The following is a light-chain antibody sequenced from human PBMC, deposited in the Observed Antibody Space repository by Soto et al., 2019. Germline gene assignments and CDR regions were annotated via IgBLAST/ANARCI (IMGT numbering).Light chain of an antibody. CDR2: GVS. V-gene: IGLV2-14*03. Sequence: QSVLTQSASVSGSPGQSITISCTGTSSDVGRYNYVSWYQQHPGKAPKLLIYGVSNRPSGVSNRFSGSKSANTASLTISGLQPEDEADYYCNSFTTSSTYVFGTGTKLTVL. CDR3: NSFTTSSTYV. CDR1: SSDVGRYNY. J-gene: IGLJ1*01.